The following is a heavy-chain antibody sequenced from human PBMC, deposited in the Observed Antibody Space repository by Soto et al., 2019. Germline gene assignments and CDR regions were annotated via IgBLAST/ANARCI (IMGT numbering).Heavy chain of an antibody. Sequence: PSETLSLTCSVSGGSVSYNSYYWGWIRQPPGKGPEWVGGIFYTGTTYYNPSLKDRLSISVDTSKNSFSLNLTSVTAADTAVYFCARLVVVAPVANVWGQGALVTVSS. J-gene: IGHJ4*02. D-gene: IGHD2-21*01. V-gene: IGHV4-39*01. CDR2: IFYTGTT. CDR3: ARLVVVAPVANV. CDR1: GGSVSYNSYY.